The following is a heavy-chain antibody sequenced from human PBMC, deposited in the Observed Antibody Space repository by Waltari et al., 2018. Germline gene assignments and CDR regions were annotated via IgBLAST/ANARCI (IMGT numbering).Heavy chain of an antibody. CDR3: AGHYGDIRIHWLDP. V-gene: IGHV5-51*01. J-gene: IGHJ5*02. D-gene: IGHD4-17*01. CDR1: GYSFNNSL. CDR2: IWPGNSDV. Sequence: QLAQSGAVLKKPGESPMISCTTSGYSFNNSLISWVRQTPGKGLEWMGAIWPGNSDVRYNTSFQGQVTYSVDKSISAAYLQWSSLKASDTAIYYCAGHYGDIRIHWLDPWGQGTLVTVSS.